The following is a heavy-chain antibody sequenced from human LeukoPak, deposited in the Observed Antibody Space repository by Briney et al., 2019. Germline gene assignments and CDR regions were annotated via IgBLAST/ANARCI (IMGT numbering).Heavy chain of an antibody. D-gene: IGHD3-10*01. Sequence: PSETLSLTCAVYGGSFSGYYWSWIRQPPGKGLEWIGEINHSGSTNYNPSLKSRVTISVDTSKNQFSLKLSSVTAADTAVYYCARRITMVRGVILYHYYYMDVWGKGTTVTIS. CDR2: INHSGST. CDR3: ARRITMVRGVILYHYYYMDV. V-gene: IGHV4-34*01. J-gene: IGHJ6*03. CDR1: GGSFSGYY.